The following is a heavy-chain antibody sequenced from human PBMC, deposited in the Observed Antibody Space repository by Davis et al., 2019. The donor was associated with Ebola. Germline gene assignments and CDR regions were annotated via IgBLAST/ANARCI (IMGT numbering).Heavy chain of an antibody. D-gene: IGHD5-12*01. CDR1: GFTFSSYG. Sequence: GESLKISCAASGFTFSSYGMHWVRQAPGKGLEWVAVISYDGSNKYYADSVKGRFTISRDNSKNTLYLQMNSLRAEDTAVYYCASSGYDSYNAFDIWGQGTMVTVSS. J-gene: IGHJ3*02. CDR3: ASSGYDSYNAFDI. CDR2: ISYDGSNK. V-gene: IGHV3-30*03.